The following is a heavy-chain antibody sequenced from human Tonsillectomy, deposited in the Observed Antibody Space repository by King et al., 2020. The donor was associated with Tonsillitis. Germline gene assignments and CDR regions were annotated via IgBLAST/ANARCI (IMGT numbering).Heavy chain of an antibody. CDR3: AKSSSVYSLDY. V-gene: IGHV3-23*03. J-gene: IGHJ4*02. CDR2: IFSGGSTT. Sequence: VQLVESGGGLVQPGGSLRLSCAASGFTFGTYAMSWFRQAPGKGLEWVSVIFSGGSTTYYADSVKGRFTISRDDSKNTLYLQLNSLRAGDTAVYYCAKSSSVYSLDYWGQGTLVTVST. CDR1: GFTFGTYA. D-gene: IGHD3-22*01.